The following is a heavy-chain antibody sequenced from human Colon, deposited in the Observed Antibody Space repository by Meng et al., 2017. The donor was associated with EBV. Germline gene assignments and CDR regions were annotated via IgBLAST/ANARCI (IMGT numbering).Heavy chain of an antibody. Sequence: QMQLQVSGPGLVKPSQTLSLTCTVSGGSISSGDYCWSWIRPPPGKGLEWIGEIYHSGRTNYNPSVKSRVSMSVDKSQNHFSLRLSSVTAADTAVYYCTTLYGDSISWGQGTLVTVSS. J-gene: IGHJ4*02. CDR1: GGSISSGDYC. CDR3: TTLYGDSIS. V-gene: IGHV4-30-4*03. CDR2: IYHSGRT. D-gene: IGHD4-17*01.